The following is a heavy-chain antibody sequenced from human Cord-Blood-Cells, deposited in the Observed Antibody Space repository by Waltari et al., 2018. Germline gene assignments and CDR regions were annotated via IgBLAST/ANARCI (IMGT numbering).Heavy chain of an antibody. CDR2: INPNSGGT. CDR3: ARGDYSGIAAAASNWLDP. CDR1: GYTFTGYY. Sequence: SCKASGYTFTGYYMHWVRQAPVQGLEWMGWINPNSGGTNYAQKFQGWVTMTRDTSSSTAYMQLSRLRSDDTALYYCARGDYSGIAAAASNWLDPWGQGTLVTVAS. V-gene: IGHV1-2*04. D-gene: IGHD6-13*01. J-gene: IGHJ5*02.